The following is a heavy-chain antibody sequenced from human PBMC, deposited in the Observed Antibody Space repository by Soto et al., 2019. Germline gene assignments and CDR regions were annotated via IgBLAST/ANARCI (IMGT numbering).Heavy chain of an antibody. CDR2: SYYSGDT. V-gene: IGHV4-59*12. J-gene: IGHJ4*02. CDR3: AREGGEPSDSLDYFYS. D-gene: IGHD3-16*01. CDR1: EGSLASYS. Sequence: WETLSLTCIVPEGSLASYSLNWVRQPPGKGLEWIGYSYYSGDTDYNQSLKSRHAISIDTCNNQMSLMLSSVSGADTAVSFCAREGGEPSDSLDYFYSLGPGALVTASS.